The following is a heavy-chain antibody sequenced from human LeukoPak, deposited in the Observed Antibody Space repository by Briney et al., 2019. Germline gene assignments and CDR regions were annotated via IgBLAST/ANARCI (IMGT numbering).Heavy chain of an antibody. CDR1: GFTFDDYA. CDR3: AKATKIYNSPFDY. Sequence: GGSLRLSCAASGFTFDDYAMHWVRQAPGKGLEWVSLINWSGGSTYYTDSVKGRFTISRDNIKISLYLQMNSLRPEDTALYYCAKATKIYNSPFDYYGQGTLVTVSS. D-gene: IGHD1-1*01. V-gene: IGHV3-43D*03. CDR2: INWSGGST. J-gene: IGHJ4*02.